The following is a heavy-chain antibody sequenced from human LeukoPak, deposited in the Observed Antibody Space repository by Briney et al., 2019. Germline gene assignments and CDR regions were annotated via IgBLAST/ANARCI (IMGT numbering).Heavy chain of an antibody. J-gene: IGHJ3*02. V-gene: IGHV5-51*01. CDR2: IYPGDSDT. D-gene: IGHD3-3*01. CDR3: ARPRNYDFWSGSYDAFDI. Sequence: GESLKISCKGSGYSFTTYWIGWVRQMPGKGLEWMGIIYPGDSDTRYSPSFQGQVTISADKSISTAYLQWSSLKASDTAMYYCARPRNYDFWSGSYDAFDIWGQGTMVTVSS. CDR1: GYSFTTYW.